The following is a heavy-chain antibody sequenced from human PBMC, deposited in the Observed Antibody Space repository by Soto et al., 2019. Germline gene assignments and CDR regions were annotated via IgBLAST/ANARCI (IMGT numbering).Heavy chain of an antibody. CDR3: ARDAGYCSSTSCSEFDP. J-gene: IGHJ5*02. CDR1: GGTFSSYA. CDR2: IIPIFGTA. D-gene: IGHD2-2*01. Sequence: RASVKVSCKASGGTFSSYAISWVRQAPGQGLEWMGGIIPIFGTANYAQKFQGRVTITADESTSTAYMELSSLRSEDTAVYYCARDAGYCSSTSCSEFDPWGQGTLVTVSS. V-gene: IGHV1-69*13.